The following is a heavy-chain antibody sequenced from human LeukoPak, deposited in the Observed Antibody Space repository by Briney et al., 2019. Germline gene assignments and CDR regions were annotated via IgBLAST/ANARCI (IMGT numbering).Heavy chain of an antibody. V-gene: IGHV1-69*13. CDR1: GGTFSSYA. Sequence: ASVKVSCKASGGTFSSYAISWVRQAPGQGLEWMRGIIPIFGTANYAQKFQGRVTITADESTSTAYMELSSLRSEGTAVYYCARVLVPAAIRNNWFDPWGQGTLVTVSS. CDR3: ARVLVPAAIRNNWFDP. CDR2: IIPIFGTA. J-gene: IGHJ5*02. D-gene: IGHD2-2*02.